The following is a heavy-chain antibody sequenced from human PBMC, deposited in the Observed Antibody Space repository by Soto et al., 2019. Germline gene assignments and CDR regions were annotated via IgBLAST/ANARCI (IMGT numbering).Heavy chain of an antibody. J-gene: IGHJ4*02. CDR2: IYSNGGT. Sequence: LQLQESGPGVVKPSETLSLACSVSGGSIRSNDYFWGWVRQPPGKGLEWIASIYSNGGTYDSPSLKSRATVSIDTSKNQVFLTVRSVTAADTAVYYCASFLVGATARNDFDSWGQGTLVTISS. CDR3: ASFLVGATARNDFDS. CDR1: GGSIRSNDYF. D-gene: IGHD2-8*02. V-gene: IGHV4-39*01.